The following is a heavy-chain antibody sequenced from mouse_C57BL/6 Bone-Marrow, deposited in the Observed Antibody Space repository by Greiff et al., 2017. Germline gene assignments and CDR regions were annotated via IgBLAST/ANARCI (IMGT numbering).Heavy chain of an antibody. CDR3: ARGEITTDQFDV. V-gene: IGHV1-19*01. D-gene: IGHD1-1*01. Sequence: VQLQQSGPVLVKPGASVKMSCKASGYTFTDYYMNWVKQSHGKSLEWIGVINPYNGGTSYNQKFKGKATLTVDKSSSPAYMELNSLTSEDSAVYYCARGEITTDQFDVWGTGTTVTVSS. CDR2: INPYNGGT. J-gene: IGHJ1*03. CDR1: GYTFTDYY.